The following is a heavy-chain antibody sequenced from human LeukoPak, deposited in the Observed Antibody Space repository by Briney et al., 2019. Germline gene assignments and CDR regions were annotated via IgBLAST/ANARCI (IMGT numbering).Heavy chain of an antibody. CDR1: GGSISDYF. CDR3: ARRFRTGGDLHHDAYDV. D-gene: IGHD3-16*01. CDR2: VYYIGKP. Sequence: SETLSLTCSVSGGSISDYFWGWIRQPPGKGLEWIGHVYYIGKPTCSPSLESRVSISVDTSKNQFSLELTSVTAADPPAYYCARRFRTGGDLHHDAYDVWGQGTVVTVSS. V-gene: IGHV4-59*12. J-gene: IGHJ3*01.